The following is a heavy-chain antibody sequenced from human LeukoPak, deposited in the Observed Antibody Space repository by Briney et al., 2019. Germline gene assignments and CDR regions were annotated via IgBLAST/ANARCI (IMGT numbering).Heavy chain of an antibody. D-gene: IGHD3-22*01. V-gene: IGHV4-34*01. Sequence: PSETLSLTCAVYGGSFSGYYWSWIRQPPGKGLEWIGEINHSGSTNYNPSLESRVTISVDTSKNQFSLKLSSVTAADTAVYYCARVRPYYYDSSGYYPPDYWGQGTLVTVSS. CDR2: INHSGST. CDR1: GGSFSGYY. CDR3: ARVRPYYYDSSGYYPPDY. J-gene: IGHJ4*02.